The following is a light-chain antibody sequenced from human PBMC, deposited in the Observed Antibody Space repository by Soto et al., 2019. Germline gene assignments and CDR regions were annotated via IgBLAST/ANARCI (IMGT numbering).Light chain of an antibody. CDR3: QQYNSYWT. CDR1: QSISSW. V-gene: IGKV1-5*03. CDR2: KAS. Sequence: DIQMTQSPSTLSASVVDRVTITCRASQSISSWLAWYQQKPGKAPKLLIYKASSLESGVPSRFSGSGSGTEFTLTISSLQPDDFATYYCQQYNSYWTCGQGTKGDI. J-gene: IGKJ1*01.